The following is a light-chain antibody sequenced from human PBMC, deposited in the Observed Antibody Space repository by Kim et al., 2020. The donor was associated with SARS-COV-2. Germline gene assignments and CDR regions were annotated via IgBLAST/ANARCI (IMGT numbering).Light chain of an antibody. CDR1: QSISSY. CDR3: QQSYSTPRYT. CDR2: GAS. J-gene: IGKJ2*01. Sequence: DIQMTQSPSSLSASAGDRVTITCRASQSISSYLNWYQQKPGKAPKLLIYGASSLQSGVPSRFSGSGSGTDFTLTISSLQPEDFATYYCQQSYSTPRYTFGQGTKLEI. V-gene: IGKV1-39*01.